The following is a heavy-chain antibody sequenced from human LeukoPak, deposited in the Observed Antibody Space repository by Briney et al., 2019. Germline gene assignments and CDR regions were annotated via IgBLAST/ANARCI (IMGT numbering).Heavy chain of an antibody. CDR3: ARWGILYGSGSSDY. CDR2: INPNSGGT. D-gene: IGHD3-10*01. CDR1: GYTFTGYY. V-gene: IGHV1-2*02. Sequence: ASVKVSCKASGYTFTGYYMHWVRQAPGQGLEWMGWINPNSGGTYYAQKFQGRVTMTRDTSISTAYMELSRLRSDDTAVYYCARWGILYGSGSSDYWGQGTLVTVSS. J-gene: IGHJ4*02.